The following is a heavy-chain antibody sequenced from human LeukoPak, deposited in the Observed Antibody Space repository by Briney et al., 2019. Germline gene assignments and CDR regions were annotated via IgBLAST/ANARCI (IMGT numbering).Heavy chain of an antibody. J-gene: IGHJ3*02. CDR3: ARDPTTVTKGLDI. CDR1: GGSISSGGYY. CDR2: IYYSGST. D-gene: IGHD4-17*01. V-gene: IGHV4-61*08. Sequence: SETLSLTCTVSGGSISSGGYYWSWIRQHPGKGLEWIGYIYYSGSTNYNPSLKSRVTISVDTSKNQFSLKLSSVTAADTAVYYCARDPTTVTKGLDIWGQGTMVTVSS.